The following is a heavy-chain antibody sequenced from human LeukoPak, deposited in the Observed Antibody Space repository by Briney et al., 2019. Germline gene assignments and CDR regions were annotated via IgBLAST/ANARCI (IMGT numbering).Heavy chain of an antibody. CDR1: GFTFSIYG. CDR2: IQYDGSDK. Sequence: HPGGSQRLSCAASGFTFSIYGMQWVRQAPGKGLEWVAFIQYDGSDKYYADSVKGRFTISRDNSKNTLFLQLNSLRAEDTAVYYCAKDRAPMVVYYYMDVWGKGTTVTVSS. D-gene: IGHD2-8*01. V-gene: IGHV3-30*02. CDR3: AKDRAPMVVYYYMDV. J-gene: IGHJ6*03.